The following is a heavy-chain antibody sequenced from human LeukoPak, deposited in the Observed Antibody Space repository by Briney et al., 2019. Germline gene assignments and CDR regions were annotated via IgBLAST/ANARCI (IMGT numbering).Heavy chain of an antibody. J-gene: IGHJ6*04. CDR1: GFTFSSYE. CDR3: AELGITMIGGV. D-gene: IGHD3-10*02. V-gene: IGHV3-48*03. Sequence: GGSLRLSCAASGFTFSSYEMNWVRLAPGKGLEWVSYISSSGSTIYYADSVKGRFTISRDNAKNPLYLQMNSLRAEDTAVYYCAELGITMIGGVWGKGTTVTISS. CDR2: ISSSGSTI.